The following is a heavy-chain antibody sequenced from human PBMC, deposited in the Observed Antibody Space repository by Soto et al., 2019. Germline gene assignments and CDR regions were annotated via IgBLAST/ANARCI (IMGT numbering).Heavy chain of an antibody. CDR1: VFTFTDHY. V-gene: IGHV3-72*01. D-gene: IGHD1-1*01. Sequence: PWESXRLSWSASVFTFTDHYMYLFRQAPGKGLELVGRARNKVNGYIIAYAASVRVRFIISRDDSKNSLYLQMNSLKTEDTAVYFCARLMGTRFELWGKGTLVTVS. CDR3: ARLMGTRFEL. CDR2: ARNKVNGYII. J-gene: IGHJ4*02.